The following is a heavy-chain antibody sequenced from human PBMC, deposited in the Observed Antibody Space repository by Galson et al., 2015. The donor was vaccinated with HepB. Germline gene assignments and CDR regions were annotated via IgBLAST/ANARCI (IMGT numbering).Heavy chain of an antibody. CDR1: GFSLSTSGMC. Sequence: PALVKPTQTLTLTCTFSGFSLSTSGMCVSWIRQPPGKALEWLARIDWDDDKYYSTSLKTRLTISKDTSKNQVVLTMTNMDPVDTATYYCARIRLSSWYGATEQNWFDPWGQGTLVTVSS. D-gene: IGHD6-13*01. V-gene: IGHV2-70*11. CDR3: ARIRLSSWYGATEQNWFDP. CDR2: IDWDDDK. J-gene: IGHJ5*02.